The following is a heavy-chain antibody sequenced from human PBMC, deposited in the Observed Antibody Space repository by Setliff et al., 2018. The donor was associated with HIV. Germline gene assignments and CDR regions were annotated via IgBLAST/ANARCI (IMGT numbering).Heavy chain of an antibody. CDR1: GGNFSTYG. CDR2: IIPILRTA. Sequence: GASVKVSCKASGGNFSTYGISWVRQAPGQGLEWMGEIIPILRTAKYAQNFQGRVTITADKSTSTDYMELSSLRSKDTAVYYCATGRDPYCSSASCYDFENWGQGTLVTVSS. J-gene: IGHJ4*02. V-gene: IGHV1-69*10. CDR3: ATGRDPYCSSASCYDFEN. D-gene: IGHD2-2*01.